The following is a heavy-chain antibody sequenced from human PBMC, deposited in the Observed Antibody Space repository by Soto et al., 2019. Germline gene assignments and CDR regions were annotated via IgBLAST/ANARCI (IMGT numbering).Heavy chain of an antibody. V-gene: IGHV4-39*01. J-gene: IGHJ6*02. CDR3: ARLAGYCSGTSCYGYYGMDV. CDR2: FHYSGRT. CDR1: GGSISSGPYS. D-gene: IGHD2-2*01. Sequence: ETLSLTCSVSGGSISSGPYSWGWIRQPPGKGLEWIGTFHYSGRTSDSPPLESRVTISVDTSKNQFSLKVSSVTAADTAVFYCARLAGYCSGTSCYGYYGMDVWGQGTTVTVSS.